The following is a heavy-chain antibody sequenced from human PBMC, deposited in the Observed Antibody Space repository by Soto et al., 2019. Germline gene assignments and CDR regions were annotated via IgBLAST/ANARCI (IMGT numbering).Heavy chain of an antibody. J-gene: IGHJ4*02. D-gene: IGHD1-26*01. Sequence: LSLTCGVSGYSISNGYYWGWIRQPPGKGLEWIGNIYHTGNTYYNPSLKSRVTISVDKSKNQFSLKLSSVTAADTAVYYCARRGSSGTPVDYWGQGTLVTVSS. CDR3: ARRGSSGTPVDY. CDR1: GYSISNGYY. CDR2: IYHTGNT. V-gene: IGHV4-38-2*01.